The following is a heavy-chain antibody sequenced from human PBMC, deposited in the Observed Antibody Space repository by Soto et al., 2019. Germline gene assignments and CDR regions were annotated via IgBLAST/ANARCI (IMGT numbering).Heavy chain of an antibody. Sequence: SETLSLTCSVSGGSISHYYWSWIRQSPGKGLEWIGYAYYSGSTDYNPSLKSRVTMSVDTSKNQVSLKLNSVTTADTAVYYCARDRSTYGGGGTGEDKENWSVNWGPGTLVTVSS. CDR1: GGSISHYY. CDR2: AYYSGST. CDR3: ARDRSTYGGGGTGEDKENWSVN. V-gene: IGHV4-59*01. D-gene: IGHD2-8*01. J-gene: IGHJ4*01.